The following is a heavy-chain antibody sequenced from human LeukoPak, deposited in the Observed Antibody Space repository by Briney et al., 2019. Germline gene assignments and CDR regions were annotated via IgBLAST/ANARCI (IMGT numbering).Heavy chain of an antibody. CDR3: ARGGCYLSAFDI. J-gene: IGHJ3*02. CDR1: GFTVSSNY. V-gene: IGHV3-53*01. CDR2: IYSGGST. D-gene: IGHD1-26*01. Sequence: GGSLRLSCAASGFTVSSNYMSWVRQAPGKGLEWGSIIYSGGSTFYADSVKGRFTISRDNSKNMLSLQMNSLRAEHTAVYYCARGGCYLSAFDIWGQGTMVTVSS.